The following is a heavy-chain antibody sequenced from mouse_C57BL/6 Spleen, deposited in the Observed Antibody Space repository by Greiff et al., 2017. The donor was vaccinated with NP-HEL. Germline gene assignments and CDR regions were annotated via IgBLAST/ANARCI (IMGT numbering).Heavy chain of an antibody. CDR1: GYAFSSSW. D-gene: IGHD1-1*01. CDR2: IYPGDGDT. CDR3: VRSDYGRGYFDY. J-gene: IGHJ2*01. V-gene: IGHV1-82*01. Sequence: VQLVESGPELVKSGASVKISCKASGYAFSSSWMNWVKQRPGKGLEWIGRIYPGDGDTNYNGKFKGKATLTADKSASTAYMQLSSLTSEDSAVYFCVRSDYGRGYFDYWGQGTTLTVSS.